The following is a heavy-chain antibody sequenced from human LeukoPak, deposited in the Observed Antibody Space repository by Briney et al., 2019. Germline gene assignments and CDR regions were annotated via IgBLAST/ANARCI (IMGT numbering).Heavy chain of an antibody. CDR3: ARGLGNDGIFDY. D-gene: IGHD1-1*01. J-gene: IGHJ4*02. CDR2: MNPNSGNT. Sequence: ASVKVSCKASGYTFSYDINWVRQATRQGLEWMGWMNPNSGNTGYAQKFQGRVTMTRNTSISTAYMELSSLRSEDTAVYYCARGLGNDGIFDYWGQGTLVSVSS. V-gene: IGHV1-8*01. CDR1: GYTFSYD.